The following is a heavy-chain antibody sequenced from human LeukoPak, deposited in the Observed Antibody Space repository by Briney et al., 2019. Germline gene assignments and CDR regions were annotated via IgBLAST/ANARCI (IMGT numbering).Heavy chain of an antibody. Sequence: GGSLRLSCAASGFTFSSYWMSWVRQAPGKGLEWVANIKQDGSEKYYVDSVKGRFTISRDNAKNSLYLQMNTLRAEDTAVYYCARVPVSNLAYFDSWGQGTLVTVSS. V-gene: IGHV3-7*01. CDR1: GFTFSSYW. J-gene: IGHJ4*02. CDR3: ARVPVSNLAYFDS. CDR2: IKQDGSEK. D-gene: IGHD2/OR15-2a*01.